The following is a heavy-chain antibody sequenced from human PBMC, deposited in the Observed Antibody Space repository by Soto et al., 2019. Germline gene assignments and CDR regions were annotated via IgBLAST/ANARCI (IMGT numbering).Heavy chain of an antibody. V-gene: IGHV3-33*01. CDR3: ARDDEYSGNGMDV. CDR1: GFTFSNYG. D-gene: IGHD3-10*01. CDR2: ILNDGSNR. Sequence: QVQLVESGGGVVQPGRSLRLSCAASGFTFSNYGMHWVRQAPGKALEWVAVILNDGSNRYHADSVKDRFTISRDNSKNTLYLQMNSLRAEDTAVYYCARDDEYSGNGMDVWGQGTTVTVS. J-gene: IGHJ6*02.